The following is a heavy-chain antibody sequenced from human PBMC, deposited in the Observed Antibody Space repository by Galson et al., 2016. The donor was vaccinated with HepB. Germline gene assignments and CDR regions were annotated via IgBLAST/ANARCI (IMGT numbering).Heavy chain of an antibody. V-gene: IGHV4-59*08. CDR2: IYHTGST. D-gene: IGHD3-10*01. CDR3: ARAGVFTMVRGVIITEPNDAFDI. Sequence: PLSLTCTVSGGSISGYYWSWIRQPPGKGLEWIGEIYHTGSTNYNPSLKNRVTISLDKSRNQFSLRLTSVTAADTAVYYCARAGVFTMVRGVIITEPNDAFDIWGQGTMVSVSS. J-gene: IGHJ3*02. CDR1: GGSISGYY.